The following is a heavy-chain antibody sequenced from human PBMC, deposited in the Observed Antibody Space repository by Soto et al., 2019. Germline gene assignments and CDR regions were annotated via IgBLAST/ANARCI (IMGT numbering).Heavy chain of an antibody. V-gene: IGHV3-30*18. Sequence: PGGSLGLSCAASGFTFSSYGMHWVRQAPGKGLEWVAVISYDGSNKYYADSVKGRFTISRDNSKNTLYLQMNSLRAEDTAVYYCAKESSYRPYSSSWYPLDAFDIWGQGTMVTVSS. CDR1: GFTFSSYG. D-gene: IGHD6-13*01. CDR3: AKESSYRPYSSSWYPLDAFDI. J-gene: IGHJ3*02. CDR2: ISYDGSNK.